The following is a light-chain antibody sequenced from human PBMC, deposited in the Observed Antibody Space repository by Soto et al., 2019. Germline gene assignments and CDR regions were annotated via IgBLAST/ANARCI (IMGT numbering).Light chain of an antibody. CDR2: GAS. Sequence: EIVLTQSPGTLSLSPGERATLSCRASQSVRNTYLAWYQQEPGQAPRLLIYGASSRATGIPDRFSGSGSGTDFTFSISRLEPEDFAVYYCQQYDMSPWTFGQGTKVEIK. CDR1: QSVRNTY. V-gene: IGKV3-20*01. CDR3: QQYDMSPWT. J-gene: IGKJ1*01.